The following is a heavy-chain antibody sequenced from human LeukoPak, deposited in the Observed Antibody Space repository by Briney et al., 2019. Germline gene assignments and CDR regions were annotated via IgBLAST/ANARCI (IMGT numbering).Heavy chain of an antibody. CDR2: IYTSGST. CDR1: GGSFSGYY. CDR3: ARDPEAVAGYYYFDY. V-gene: IGHV4-4*07. D-gene: IGHD6-19*01. J-gene: IGHJ4*02. Sequence: PSETLSLTCAVYGGSFSGYYWSWIRQPAGKGLEWIGRIYTSGSTNYNPSLKSRVTMSVDTSKNQFSLKLSSVTAADTAVYYCARDPEAVAGYYYFDYWGQGTLVTVSS.